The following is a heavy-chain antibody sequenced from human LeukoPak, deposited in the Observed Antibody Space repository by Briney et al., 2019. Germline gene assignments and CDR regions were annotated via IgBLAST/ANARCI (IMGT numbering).Heavy chain of an antibody. CDR3: GRDPNGDYFGAFEF. Sequence: GGSLRLSCAASGFTFSTYAMTWVRQAAEKGLEWVSVINAGGGETYYTDSVKGRFTISRDNSKNTLYLQMNSLRVEDTAVYYCGRDPNGDYFGAFEFWGQETLVTVSA. V-gene: IGHV3-23*01. J-gene: IGHJ3*01. CDR1: GFTFSTYA. D-gene: IGHD4-17*01. CDR2: INAGGGET.